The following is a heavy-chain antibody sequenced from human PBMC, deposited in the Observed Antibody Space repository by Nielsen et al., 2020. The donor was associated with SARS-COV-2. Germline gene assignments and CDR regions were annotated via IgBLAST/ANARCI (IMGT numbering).Heavy chain of an antibody. Sequence: GESLKISCAASGFTFSSYGMHWVRQAPGKGLEWVAVIWYDGSNKYYADSVKGRFTISRDNSKNTLYLQMNSLRAEDTAVYYCARGGSSSHHHYYYYYMDVWGKGTTVTVSS. D-gene: IGHD6-6*01. CDR1: GFTFSSYG. V-gene: IGHV3-33*01. CDR2: IWYDGSNK. CDR3: ARGGSSSHHHYYYYYMDV. J-gene: IGHJ6*03.